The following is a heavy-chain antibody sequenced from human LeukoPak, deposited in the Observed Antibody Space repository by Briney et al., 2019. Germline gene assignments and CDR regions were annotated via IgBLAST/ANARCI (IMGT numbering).Heavy chain of an antibody. CDR1: TFTFSSYG. D-gene: IGHD6-19*01. CDR3: ANTMYSSAWSPFDY. J-gene: IGHJ4*02. CDR2: IQYDGNKR. V-gene: IGHV3-30*02. Sequence: GGSLRLSCAASTFTFSSYGMHWVRQAPGKGLEWVAFIQYDGNKRYYADSVKGRFTICRDNSKNTLYLQMNSLRPEDTALYYCANTMYSSAWSPFDYWGRGTLVTVSS.